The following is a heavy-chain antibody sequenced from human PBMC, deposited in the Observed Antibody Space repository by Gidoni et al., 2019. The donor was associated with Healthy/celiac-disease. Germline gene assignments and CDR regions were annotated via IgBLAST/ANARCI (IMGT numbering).Heavy chain of an antibody. CDR1: GYTFTTSA. CDR2: VNAGNGNT. Sequence: QVQLVQSGAEGKKPGASVLVSCQASGYTFTTSAMHWVRQAPGQRLAGRGWVNAGNGNTKYSQKCQGRVTITRDTAASTAYMELSSRRSEDTAWYYCASHYYDSSGYYYVFDYWGQGTLVTVSS. J-gene: IGHJ4*02. D-gene: IGHD3-22*01. V-gene: IGHV1-3*01. CDR3: ASHYYDSSGYYYVFDY.